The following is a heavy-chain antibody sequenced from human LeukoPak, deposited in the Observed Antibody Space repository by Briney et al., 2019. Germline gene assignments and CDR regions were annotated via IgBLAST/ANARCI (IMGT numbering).Heavy chain of an antibody. J-gene: IGHJ4*02. CDR2: ISGTGGST. V-gene: IGHV3-23*01. Sequence: GGSLRLSCAASGFTFSTYAMTWVRQAPGKGLEWVSLISGTGGSTYYADSVKGRFTISRDNSKNTLYLQMNSLRAEDTAVYYCAISGGYWAWAHWGQGILVTVSS. D-gene: IGHD1-26*01. CDR1: GFTFSTYA. CDR3: AISGGYWAWAH.